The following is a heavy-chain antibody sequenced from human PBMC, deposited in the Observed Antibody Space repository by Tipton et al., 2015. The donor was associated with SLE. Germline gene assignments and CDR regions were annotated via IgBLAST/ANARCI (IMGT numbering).Heavy chain of an antibody. Sequence: TLSLTCTVSGGSISSYYWSWIRQPPGKGLEWIGYIYYSGSTNYNPSLKSRVTISVDTSKNQFSLNLSSVTAADTAVYYCARGTTGDTYYYYGMDVWGQGTTVPVSS. J-gene: IGHJ6*02. CDR1: GGSISSYY. CDR2: IYYSGST. CDR3: ARGTTGDTYYYYGMDV. V-gene: IGHV4-59*01. D-gene: IGHD7-27*01.